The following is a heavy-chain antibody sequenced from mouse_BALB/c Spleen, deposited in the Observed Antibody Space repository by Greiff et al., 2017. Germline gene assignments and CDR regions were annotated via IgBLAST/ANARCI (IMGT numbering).Heavy chain of an antibody. J-gene: IGHJ3*01. Sequence: QVQLKESGPELVKPGASVKISCKASGYAFSSSWMNWVKQRPGQGLEWIGRIYPGDGDTNYNGKFKGKATLTADKSSSTAYMQLSSLTSVDSAVYFCARVGGLPGSFAYWGQGTLVTVSA. CDR1: GYAFSSSW. D-gene: IGHD2-4*01. V-gene: IGHV1-82*01. CDR3: ARVGGLPGSFAY. CDR2: IYPGDGDT.